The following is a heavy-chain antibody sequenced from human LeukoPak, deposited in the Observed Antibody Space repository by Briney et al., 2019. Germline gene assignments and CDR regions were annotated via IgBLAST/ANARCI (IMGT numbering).Heavy chain of an antibody. CDR2: ISSNDSPI. CDR3: ARDHRVGGGCDAFDI. Sequence: PGGSLRLSCAASGFTFSDYEMNWVRQAPGSGPEWLSYISSNDSPIYYADSVKGRFTVSRENAKNSLYLQMNSLRAEDTAVYYCARDHRVGGGCDAFDIWGQGTMVTVSS. D-gene: IGHD1-26*01. CDR1: GFTFSDYE. J-gene: IGHJ3*02. V-gene: IGHV3-48*03.